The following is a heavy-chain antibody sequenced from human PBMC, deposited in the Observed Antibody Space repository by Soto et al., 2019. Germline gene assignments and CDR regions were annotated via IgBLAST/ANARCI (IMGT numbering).Heavy chain of an antibody. V-gene: IGHV4-31*03. CDR2: IYYSGST. Sequence: SETLSLTCTVSGGSISSGGYYWSWIRQHPGKGLEWIGYIYYSGSTYYNPSLKSRVTISVDTSKNQFSLKLSSVTAADTAVYYCARDLAAAGNMDYWGQGTLVTVSS. J-gene: IGHJ4*02. D-gene: IGHD6-13*01. CDR3: ARDLAAAGNMDY. CDR1: GGSISSGGYY.